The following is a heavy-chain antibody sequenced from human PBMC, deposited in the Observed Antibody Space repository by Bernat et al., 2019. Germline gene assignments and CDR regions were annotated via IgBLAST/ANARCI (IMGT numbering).Heavy chain of an antibody. V-gene: IGHV3-33*01. J-gene: IGHJ6*02. CDR2: IWYDGSNK. D-gene: IGHD3-10*01. CDR3: ARESMVRGVISLLVGMDV. Sequence: QVQLVESGGGVVQPGRSLRLSCAASGFTFSSYGMHWVRQAPGKGLEWVAVIWYDGSNKYYADSVKGRFTISRDNSKNTLYLQMNSLRAEDTAVYYCARESMVRGVISLLVGMDVWGQGTTVTVSS. CDR1: GFTFSSYG.